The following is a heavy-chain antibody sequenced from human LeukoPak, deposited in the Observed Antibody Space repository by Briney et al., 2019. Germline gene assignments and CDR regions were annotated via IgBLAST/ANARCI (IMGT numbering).Heavy chain of an antibody. D-gene: IGHD2-21*01. CDR2: IYSGGST. J-gene: IGHJ4*02. CDR3: AKGPAYCGGDCYFSD. CDR1: GFTVSSNY. Sequence: GGSLRLSCAASGFTVSSNYMSWVRQAPGKGLEWVSVIYSGGSTYYADSVKGRFTISRDNAKNSLYVQMNSLRAEDMALYYCAKGPAYCGGDCYFSDWGQGTLVTVSS. V-gene: IGHV3-53*05.